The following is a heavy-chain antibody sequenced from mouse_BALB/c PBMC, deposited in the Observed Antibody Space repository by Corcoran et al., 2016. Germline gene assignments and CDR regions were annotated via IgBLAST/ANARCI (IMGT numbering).Heavy chain of an antibody. Sequence: QIQLVQSGPELKKPGETVKISCKASGYTFTNYGMNWVKQAPGKGLKWMGWINTYTGEPTYADDFKGRFAFSLETSASTAYLQINNLKNEDMATYFCARGNLDYWGQCTTLTVSS. V-gene: IGHV9-1*02. CDR2: INTYTGEP. D-gene: IGHD2-1*01. CDR3: ARGNLDY. CDR1: GYTFTNYG. J-gene: IGHJ2*01.